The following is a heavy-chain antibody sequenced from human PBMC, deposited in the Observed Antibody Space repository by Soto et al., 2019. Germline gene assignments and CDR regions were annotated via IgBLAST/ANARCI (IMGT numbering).Heavy chain of an antibody. Sequence: ASVKVSCKASGYTLTSYAMHWVRQAPGQRLEWMGWIKAGNGNTKFSQKFQGRVTITRDTSASTAYMELSSLRSEDTAVYYCATLGGRYCSGGSCYSMRFDPWGQGTLVTVSS. CDR1: GYTLTSYA. J-gene: IGHJ5*02. CDR2: IKAGNGNT. V-gene: IGHV1-3*01. CDR3: ATLGGRYCSGGSCYSMRFDP. D-gene: IGHD2-15*01.